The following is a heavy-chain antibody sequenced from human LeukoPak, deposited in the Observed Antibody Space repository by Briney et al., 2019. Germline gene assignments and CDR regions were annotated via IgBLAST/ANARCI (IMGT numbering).Heavy chain of an antibody. CDR3: ARDQEAFDY. CDR1: GYSFSSYG. CDR2: ISAYNGNT. Sequence: GASVKVSCKASGYSFSSYGISWVRQAPGQGLEWMGWISAYNGNTNYAQRLQGRVTMTTDTSTSTVYMELRSLTSDDTAVYYCARDQEAFDYWGQGTLVTVSS. J-gene: IGHJ4*02. V-gene: IGHV1-18*01.